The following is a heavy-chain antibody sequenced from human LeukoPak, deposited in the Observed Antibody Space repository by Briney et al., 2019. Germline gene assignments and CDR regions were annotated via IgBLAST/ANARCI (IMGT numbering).Heavy chain of an antibody. CDR1: GFTFSTYG. D-gene: IGHD1-26*01. Sequence: GGSLRLSCAASGFTFSTYGMHWVRQAPGKGLEWVAVISFDGNNEYYADSVKGRFTISRDNSKNTLYLQMNSLTAEDTAVYYCARDLVGVTNTEPMAYWGQGTLVTVSS. CDR3: ARDLVGVTNTEPMAY. V-gene: IGHV3-30*03. J-gene: IGHJ4*02. CDR2: ISFDGNNE.